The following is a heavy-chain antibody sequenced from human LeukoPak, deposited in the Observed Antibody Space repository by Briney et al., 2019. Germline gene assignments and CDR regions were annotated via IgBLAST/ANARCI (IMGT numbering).Heavy chain of an antibody. CDR3: ARRIVVTRGFDY. J-gene: IGHJ4*02. Sequence: SETLSLTCTVSGGSIGSSSYYWGWIRQPPGKGLEWIGSIYYSGSTYYNPSLKSRVTISVDTSKNQFSLKLSSVTAADTAVYYCARRIVVTRGFDYWGQGTLVTVSS. CDR2: IYYSGST. D-gene: IGHD4-23*01. V-gene: IGHV4-39*01. CDR1: GGSIGSSSYY.